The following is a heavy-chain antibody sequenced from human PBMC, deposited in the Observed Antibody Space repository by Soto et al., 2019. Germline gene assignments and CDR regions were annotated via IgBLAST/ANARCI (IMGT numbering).Heavy chain of an antibody. CDR1: GFIFSNYA. Sequence: EVQLLQSGGGLVQPGGYLRLYCAASGFIFSNYAMNWVRQAPGKGLEWVSIVTSRGDTTYYADSVKGRFTISRDNSKNTLYLQVNRLTAENTAVYYCAKDRLGGGLDNWGQGTLVSVSS. D-gene: IGHD3-16*01. V-gene: IGHV3-23*01. J-gene: IGHJ4*02. CDR2: VTSRGDTT. CDR3: AKDRLGGGLDN.